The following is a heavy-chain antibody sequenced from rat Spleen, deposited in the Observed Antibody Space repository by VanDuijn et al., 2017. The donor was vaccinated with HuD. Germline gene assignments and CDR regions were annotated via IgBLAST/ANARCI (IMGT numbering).Heavy chain of an antibody. D-gene: IGHD4-3*01. V-gene: IGHV5-25*01. CDR1: GLTFSNYY. CDR2: VSHTGGDT. CDR3: AVSGYGY. J-gene: IGHJ2*01. Sequence: EVQLVESGGGLVQPGGSLKLSCAVSGLTFSNYYMAWVRLGPTAGLEWVASVSHTGGDTYYRDSVKGRFTISRYNAQNTVYLQMNSLRSEDTATYYCAVSGYGYWGQGVMVTVSS.